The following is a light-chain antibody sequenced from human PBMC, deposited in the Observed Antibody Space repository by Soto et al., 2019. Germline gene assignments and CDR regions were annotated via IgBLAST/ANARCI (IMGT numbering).Light chain of an antibody. Sequence: QSVLTQPPSASGTPGQRVTISCSGSSSNIGTNTVIWYQQLPGAAPKLLIYSDNQRPSGVPDRFSVSKSGTSASLAISGLQSEDDADYFCAAWDVSLVVFGGGTKVTVL. CDR1: SSNIGTNT. V-gene: IGLV1-44*01. CDR3: AAWDVSLVV. J-gene: IGLJ2*01. CDR2: SDN.